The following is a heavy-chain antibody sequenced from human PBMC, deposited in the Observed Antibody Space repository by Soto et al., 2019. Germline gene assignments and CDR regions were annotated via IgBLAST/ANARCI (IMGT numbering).Heavy chain of an antibody. D-gene: IGHD2-8*01. CDR1: GGSFSGYY. CDR2: INHSGST. J-gene: IGHJ5*02. V-gene: IGHV4-34*01. Sequence: SETLSLTCAVYGGSFSGYYWSWIRQPPGKGLEWIGEINHSGSTNYNPSLKSRVTISVDTSKNQFSLKLSSVTAADTAVYYCASRALGYCTNGVCTWFDPWGQGTLVTVSS. CDR3: ASRALGYCTNGVCTWFDP.